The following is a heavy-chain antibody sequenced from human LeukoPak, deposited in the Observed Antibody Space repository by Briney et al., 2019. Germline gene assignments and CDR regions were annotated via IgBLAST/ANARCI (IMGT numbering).Heavy chain of an antibody. CDR3: ARGRGGC. V-gene: IGHV4-61*01. D-gene: IGHD3-16*01. CDR1: CGAVSSGSYS. CDR2: IYNSGSI. Sequence: PSETLSLTCTVSCGAVSSGSYSWTWIRQPPGKGMEWIGNIYNSGSINYNPSLKSRVTISLDTSRNQFSLKLTSVTAADTALYYCARGRGGCWGQGTLVTVSS. J-gene: IGHJ4*02.